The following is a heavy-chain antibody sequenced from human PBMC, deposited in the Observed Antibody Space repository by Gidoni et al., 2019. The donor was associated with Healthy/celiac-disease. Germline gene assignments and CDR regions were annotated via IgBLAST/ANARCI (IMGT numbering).Heavy chain of an antibody. CDR2: ISSSSSYI. D-gene: IGHD4-17*01. V-gene: IGHV3-21*01. Sequence: EVQLVESGGGLVKPGGSLRLSCAASGFTFSSYSMNWVRQAPGKGLEWVSSISSSSSYIYYADSVKGRFTISRDNVKNSLYLQMNSLRAEDTAVYYCAREPPHDYGDSPDAFDIWGQGTMVTVSS. J-gene: IGHJ3*02. CDR3: AREPPHDYGDSPDAFDI. CDR1: GFTFSSYS.